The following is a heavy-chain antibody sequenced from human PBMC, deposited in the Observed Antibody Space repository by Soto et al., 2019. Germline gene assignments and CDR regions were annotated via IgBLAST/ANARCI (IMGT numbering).Heavy chain of an antibody. CDR2: INPNSGGT. V-gene: IGHV1-2*04. J-gene: IGHJ3*02. Sequence: GASVKVSCKASGYTFTGYYMRWVRQAPGQGLEWMGWINPNSGGTNYAQKFQGWVTMTRDTSISTAYMELSRLRSDDTAVYYCARGIQDYDILTGSARGAFDIWGQGTMVTVSS. CDR1: GYTFTGYY. D-gene: IGHD3-9*01. CDR3: ARGIQDYDILTGSARGAFDI.